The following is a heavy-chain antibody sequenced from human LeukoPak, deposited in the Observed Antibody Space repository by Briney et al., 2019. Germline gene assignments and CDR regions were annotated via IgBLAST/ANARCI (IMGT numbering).Heavy chain of an antibody. D-gene: IGHD3-3*01. CDR1: GSIFSGYA. Sequence: PGGSLRLSCAASGAASGSIFSGYAMHWVRQAPGKGLEWVAIISYDGSNEYYAGSVRGRFIISRDNSRDTIYLQMSSLRVEDTAVYYCASGYDFWSGYPPAQYSMDVWGQGTTVTVSS. V-gene: IGHV3-30-3*01. J-gene: IGHJ6*02. CDR2: ISYDGSNE. CDR3: ASGYDFWSGYPPAQYSMDV.